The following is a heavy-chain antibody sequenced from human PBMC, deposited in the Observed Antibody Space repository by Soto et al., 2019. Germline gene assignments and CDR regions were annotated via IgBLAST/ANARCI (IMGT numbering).Heavy chain of an antibody. CDR2: IIPILGIA. CDR1: GGTFSSYT. D-gene: IGHD3-10*01. V-gene: IGHV1-69*02. J-gene: IGHJ4*02. CDR3: ASGSGRRDYFFDY. Sequence: QVQLVQSGAEVKKPGSSVKVSCKASGGTFSSYTISWVRQAPGQGLEWMGRIIPILGIANYAQKFQGRVTXTXDXXTSTAYMELSSLRSEDTAVYYCASGSGRRDYFFDYWGQGTLVTVSS.